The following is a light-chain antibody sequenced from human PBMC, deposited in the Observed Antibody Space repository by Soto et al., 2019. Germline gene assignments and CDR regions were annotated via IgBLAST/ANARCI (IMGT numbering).Light chain of an antibody. Sequence: EIVLTQSPGTLSLSPGERATLSCRASQSVSSNYLAWYQQKPGQAPRLLINGISNRATGIPDRFSGSGSGTDFTLTISRLEPEDSAVYYCQQYVGSPSTFGGGTKVEIK. CDR3: QQYVGSPST. CDR2: GIS. CDR1: QSVSSNY. J-gene: IGKJ4*01. V-gene: IGKV3-20*01.